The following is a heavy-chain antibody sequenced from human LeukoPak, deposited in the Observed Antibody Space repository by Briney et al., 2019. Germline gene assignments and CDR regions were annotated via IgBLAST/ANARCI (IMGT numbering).Heavy chain of an antibody. V-gene: IGHV3-21*01. J-gene: IGHJ5*02. D-gene: IGHD2-2*01. CDR3: ARDGIVVVPAAHNWFDP. Sequence: GGSLRLSCAASGFTFSSYSMNWVRQAPGKGLEWVSSISSSSSYIYYADSVKGRFTISRDNAKNSLYLQMNSLRAEDTAVYYCARDGIVVVPAAHNWFDPWGQGTLVTVSS. CDR2: ISSSSSYI. CDR1: GFTFSSYS.